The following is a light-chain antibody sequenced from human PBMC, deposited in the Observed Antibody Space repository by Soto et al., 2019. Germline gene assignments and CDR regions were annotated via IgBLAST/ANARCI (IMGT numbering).Light chain of an antibody. CDR1: QDIVSN. CDR2: GAS. J-gene: IGKJ1*01. V-gene: IGKV3-15*01. Sequence: IVMTQSPLTLSVSPGEKATLSCRASQDIVSNVAWYQQRPGQAPRLLIYGASTRATDIPARFSGSGSGTEFTLTISGLQSADSAVYYCQQYNNWPPWTFGQGTKVDIK. CDR3: QQYNNWPPWT.